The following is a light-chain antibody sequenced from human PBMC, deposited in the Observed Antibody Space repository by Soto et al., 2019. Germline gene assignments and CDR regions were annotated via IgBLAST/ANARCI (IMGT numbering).Light chain of an antibody. CDR2: SNN. J-gene: IGLJ2*01. CDR1: NANIESNT. CDR3: AAWDDSLNGHVV. V-gene: IGLV1-44*01. Sequence: QLVLTQPPSASGTPGQRVTISCSGSNANIESNTVNWYQQLPGTAPKLLIYSNNQRPSGVPDRFSGSKSGTSASLAISGLQSDDEADYYCAAWDDSLNGHVVFGGGTKVTVL.